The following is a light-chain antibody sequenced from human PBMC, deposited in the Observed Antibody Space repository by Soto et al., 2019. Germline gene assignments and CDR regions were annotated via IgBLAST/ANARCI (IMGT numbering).Light chain of an antibody. V-gene: IGKV1-5*01. CDR2: DAS. Sequence: DVQLTQSPSFLSASVGDRLTITCRASQDISSYLAWYQQKPGKAPKLLIYDASSLESGVPSRFSGSGSGTEFTLTISSLQPDDFATYYCQQYNSYSLTFGQGTKVDIK. CDR3: QQYNSYSLT. J-gene: IGKJ1*01. CDR1: QDISSY.